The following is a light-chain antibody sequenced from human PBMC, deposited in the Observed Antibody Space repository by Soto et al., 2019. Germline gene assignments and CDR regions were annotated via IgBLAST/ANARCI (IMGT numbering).Light chain of an antibody. Sequence: DIQMTQSPSSLSASLGDRVTITCRASQSISNYLNWYQQKPGKAPKLLIYAASSLQSGVPSRLSGSGSGTDFTLTISSLQPEDFATYYCQQSYSTPYTFGQGTKVDI. J-gene: IGKJ2*01. CDR2: AAS. V-gene: IGKV1-39*01. CDR3: QQSYSTPYT. CDR1: QSISNY.